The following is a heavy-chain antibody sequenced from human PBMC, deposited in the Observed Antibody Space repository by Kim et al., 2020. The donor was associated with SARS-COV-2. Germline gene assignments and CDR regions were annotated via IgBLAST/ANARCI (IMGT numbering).Heavy chain of an antibody. J-gene: IGHJ5*02. CDR1: GGSISSYY. V-gene: IGHV4-59*01. Sequence: SETLSLTCTASGGSISSYYWSWIRQPPGKGLEWIGYIYYSGSTNYNPSLKSRVTISVDTSKNQFYLKLSSVTAADTAVYYCARQGGRHWFYHWGQGTLVT. CDR3: ARQGGRHWFYH. D-gene: IGHD3-16*01. CDR2: IYYSGST.